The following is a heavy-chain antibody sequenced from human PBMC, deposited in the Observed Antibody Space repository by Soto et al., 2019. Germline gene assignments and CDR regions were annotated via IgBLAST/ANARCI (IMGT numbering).Heavy chain of an antibody. V-gene: IGHV3-9*01. CDR2: ISWNSNTI. CDR1: GFTFDNYA. D-gene: IGHD3-3*01. CDR3: AKDSWVYDFWSGYYDYYYYGMDV. J-gene: IGHJ6*02. Sequence: GGSLRLSCAASGFTFDNYAMHWVRQAPGKGLEWVSGISWNSNTIAYADSVKGRFTISRDNAKNSLYLQMNSLRAEDTAVYYCAKDSWVYDFWSGYYDYYYYGMDVWGQGTTVTVSS.